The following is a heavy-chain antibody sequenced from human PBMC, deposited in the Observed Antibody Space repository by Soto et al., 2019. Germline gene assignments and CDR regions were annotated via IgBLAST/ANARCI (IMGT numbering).Heavy chain of an antibody. J-gene: IGHJ4*02. CDR3: ATLSMVRGVYYFDY. V-gene: IGHV1-8*01. CDR2: MNPNSGNT. CDR1: GYTFTSYD. Sequence: QVQLVQSGAEVKKPGASVKVSCKASGYTFTSYDINWVRQATGQGLEWMGWMNPNSGNTGYAQKFQGRVTMTRNTXXSTAYMELSSLRSEDTAVYYCATLSMVRGVYYFDYWGQGTLVTVSS. D-gene: IGHD3-10*01.